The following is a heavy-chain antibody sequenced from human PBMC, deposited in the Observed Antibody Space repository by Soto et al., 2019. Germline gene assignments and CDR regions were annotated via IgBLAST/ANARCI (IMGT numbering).Heavy chain of an antibody. CDR2: INHSGST. V-gene: IGHV4-34*01. CDR3: ARGRHYYGSGWFDP. J-gene: IGHJ5*02. CDR1: GGSFSGYY. Sequence: QVQLQQWGAGLLKPSETLSLTCAVYGGSFSGYYWSWIRQPPGKGLEWIGEINHSGSTNYNPSLKSRVTISVDTSKNQFSLKPSSVTAADTAVYYCARGRHYYGSGWFDPWGQGTLVTVSS. D-gene: IGHD3-10*01.